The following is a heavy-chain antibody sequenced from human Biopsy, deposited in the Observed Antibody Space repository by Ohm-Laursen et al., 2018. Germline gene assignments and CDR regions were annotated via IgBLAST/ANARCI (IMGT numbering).Heavy chain of an antibody. CDR1: GGSLSSYS. Sequence: SETLSLTCTVSGGSLSSYSWSWIRQPAGKGLEWIGQIYTSRITNYNPSLKSRVTMSVDTSENKFSLRVSSVTAADTAVYYCARDRDRRGWFDPWGQGTLVTVSS. J-gene: IGHJ5*02. CDR2: IYTSRIT. D-gene: IGHD1-14*01. V-gene: IGHV4-4*07. CDR3: ARDRDRRGWFDP.